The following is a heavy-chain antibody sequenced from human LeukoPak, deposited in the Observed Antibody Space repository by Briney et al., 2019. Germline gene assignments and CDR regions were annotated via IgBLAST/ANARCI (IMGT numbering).Heavy chain of an antibody. Sequence: SETLSLTCAVYGGSISSYYWSWIRQPPGKGLEWIGYIYYSGSTNYNPSLKSRVTISVDTSKNQFSLKLSSVTAADTAVYYCARADIWGSYRFDYWGQGTLVTVSS. CDR1: GGSISSYY. V-gene: IGHV4-59*01. CDR3: ARADIWGSYRFDY. J-gene: IGHJ4*02. CDR2: IYYSGST. D-gene: IGHD3-16*02.